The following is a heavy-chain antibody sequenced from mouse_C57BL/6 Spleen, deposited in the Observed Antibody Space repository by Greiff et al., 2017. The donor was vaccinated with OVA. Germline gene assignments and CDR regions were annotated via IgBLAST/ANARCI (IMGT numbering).Heavy chain of an antibody. CDR3: VRDGLYSNYYYYAMDY. CDR2: IRSKSSNYAT. Sequence: EVKLMESGGGLVQPKGSLKLSCAASGFTFNTYAMHWVRQAPGKGLEWVARIRSKSSNYATYYADSVKDRFTISRDDSQSMLYLQMNNLKTEDTAMYYCVRDGLYSNYYYYAMDYWGQGTSVTVSS. D-gene: IGHD2-5*01. CDR1: GFTFNTYA. J-gene: IGHJ4*01. V-gene: IGHV10-3*01.